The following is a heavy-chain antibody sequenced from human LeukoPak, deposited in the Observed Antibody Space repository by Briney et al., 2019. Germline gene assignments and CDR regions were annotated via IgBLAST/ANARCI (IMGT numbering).Heavy chain of an antibody. CDR3: AKDPGSGTFYADYFDY. CDR2: ISTSGAST. Sequence: GGSLRLSCAVSGFTFSSYAMSWVRQAPGKGLEWVSTISTSGASTYYADSVKGRFTISRHNSKSTLYLQMNSLRAEDTAVYYCAKDPGSGTFYADYFDYWGQGTLVTVSS. CDR1: GFTFSSYA. V-gene: IGHV3-23*01. D-gene: IGHD3-10*01. J-gene: IGHJ4*02.